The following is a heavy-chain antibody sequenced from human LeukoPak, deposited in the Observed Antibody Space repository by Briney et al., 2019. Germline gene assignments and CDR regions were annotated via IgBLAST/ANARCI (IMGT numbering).Heavy chain of an antibody. J-gene: IGHJ4*02. V-gene: IGHV1-2*02. CDR1: GYTFTDHF. Sequence: ASVKVSCKTSGYTFTDHFIHWVRQAPGQGLEWMGCIVPKSGGTNYAHKFQGRVTMTRDTSISTAYMELNSLIFDDAAVYYCAREISAFDYWGQGTLVSVPS. CDR2: IVPKSGGT. CDR3: AREISAFDY.